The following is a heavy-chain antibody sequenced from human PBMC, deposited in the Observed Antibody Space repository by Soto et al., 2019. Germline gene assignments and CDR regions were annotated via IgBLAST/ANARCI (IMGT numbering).Heavy chain of an antibody. D-gene: IGHD4-17*01. V-gene: IGHV3-30*18. Sequence: QVQLVESEGGEVQPGRSLTISCAASGFTFSTYGMHWVRQTPGKGLEWVAVISYDGTNKFYSDSVKGRFTSSRDNFKNTMTLQMNSLRADDSAVYSCAKDLQSYGDYDYYCYGMDVWGLETRVTVSS. CDR2: ISYDGTNK. CDR3: AKDLQSYGDYDYYCYGMDV. CDR1: GFTFSTYG. J-gene: IGHJ6*02.